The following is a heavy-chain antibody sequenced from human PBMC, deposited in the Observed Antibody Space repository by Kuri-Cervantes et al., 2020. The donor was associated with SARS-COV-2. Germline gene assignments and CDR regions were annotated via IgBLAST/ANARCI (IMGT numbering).Heavy chain of an antibody. D-gene: IGHD3-16*02. CDR1: GCTFISYG. V-gene: IGHV1-18*01. Sequence: GSVKESCKASGCTFISYGISWFRQAPGEGVEWMGWISTFNANTNYAQKFQGRVTITTDTYTNTAYMELKSLRRDDRAVYYCATNRMSTFGGVIHSIMGAFDIWGQGTMVTVSS. J-gene: IGHJ3*02. CDR2: ISTFNANT. CDR3: ATNRMSTFGGVIHSIMGAFDI.